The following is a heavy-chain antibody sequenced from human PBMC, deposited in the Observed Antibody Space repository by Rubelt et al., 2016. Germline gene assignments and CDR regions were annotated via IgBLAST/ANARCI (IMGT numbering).Heavy chain of an antibody. CDR2: IIPIFGTA. CDR1: GGTFSSYA. Sequence: QVQLVQSGAEVKKPGSSVKVSCKASGGTFSSYAISWVRQAPGQGLEWMGGIIPIFGTANYEQKFKGRVTITADKSTSTAYMELSSLRSEDTAVYCCASPPYDILTGYDYYYGMDVWGQGTTVTVSS. J-gene: IGHJ6*02. CDR3: ASPPYDILTGYDYYYGMDV. V-gene: IGHV1-69*06. D-gene: IGHD3-9*01.